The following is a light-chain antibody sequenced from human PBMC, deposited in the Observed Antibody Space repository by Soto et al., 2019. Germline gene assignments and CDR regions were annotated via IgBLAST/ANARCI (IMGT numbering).Light chain of an antibody. Sequence: QTVVTQDPSVSVSPGGTVTLTCGLSSDSVSGSHFPCWYQQTPGQAPHTLIYNTNTRSSGVPDRFSGSILGNRAALTIPGAQADDESDYYCVLYMRRGISVFGGGTKLTVL. J-gene: IGLJ2*01. V-gene: IGLV8-61*01. CDR3: VLYMRRGISV. CDR1: SDSVSGSHF. CDR2: NTN.